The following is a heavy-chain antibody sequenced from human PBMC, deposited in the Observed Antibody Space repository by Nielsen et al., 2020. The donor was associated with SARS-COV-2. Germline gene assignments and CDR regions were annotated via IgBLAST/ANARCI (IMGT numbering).Heavy chain of an antibody. J-gene: IGHJ6*02. CDR1: GYTFTSYA. V-gene: IGHV1-3*01. CDR2: INAGNGNT. CDR3: ARERLFYYYYGMDV. Sequence: ASVKVSCKASGYTFTSYAMHWVRQAPGQRLEWMGWINAGNGNTKYSQKFQGRVTITRDTSASTAYMELSSLRSEDTAVYYCARERLFYYYYGMDVWGQGTTVTVSS.